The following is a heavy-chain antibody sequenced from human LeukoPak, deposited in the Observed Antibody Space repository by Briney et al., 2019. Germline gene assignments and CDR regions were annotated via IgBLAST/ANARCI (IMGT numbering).Heavy chain of an antibody. V-gene: IGHV3-21*01. CDR2: ISISSSYI. CDR3: ARYGAHYYDSSGYSTFDY. J-gene: IGHJ4*02. Sequence: GGSLRLSGAASGFTFSSYSMNWVRQAPGKGLEWVSSISISSSYIYYADSVKGRFTISRDNAKNSLYLQMNSLRAEDTAVYYCARYGAHYYDSSGYSTFDYWGQGTLVTVSS. CDR1: GFTFSSYS. D-gene: IGHD3-22*01.